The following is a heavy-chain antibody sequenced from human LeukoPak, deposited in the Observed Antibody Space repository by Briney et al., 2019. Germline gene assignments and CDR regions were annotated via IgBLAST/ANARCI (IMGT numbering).Heavy chain of an antibody. CDR2: INADVSST. D-gene: IGHD6-13*01. CDR3: ARGKHTAAIPDY. CDR1: GFTFSTYW. Sequence: GGSLRLSCAASGFTFSTYWMHWVRQAPGKGLVWVSRINADVSSTSYADSVKGRFTISRDNAKNTLYLQMNSLRAEDTAVYYCARGKHTAAIPDYWGQGTLVTVSS. V-gene: IGHV3-74*01. J-gene: IGHJ4*02.